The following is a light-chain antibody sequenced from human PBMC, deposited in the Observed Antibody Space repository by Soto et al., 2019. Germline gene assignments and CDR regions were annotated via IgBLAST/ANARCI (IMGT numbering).Light chain of an antibody. J-gene: IGKJ3*01. CDR2: AAS. Sequence: DIQMTQSPSSLSASVGDRVTITCRASQSISSYLNWYQQKPGKAPKLLIYAASSLQSGVPSRFRGSGSGTDFTLTISSLQPEDFATYDCQQSYSTPFTFGPGTKVDL. V-gene: IGKV1-39*01. CDR1: QSISSY. CDR3: QQSYSTPFT.